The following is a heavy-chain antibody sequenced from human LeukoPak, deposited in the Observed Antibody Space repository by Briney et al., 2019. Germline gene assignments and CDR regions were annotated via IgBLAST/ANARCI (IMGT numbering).Heavy chain of an antibody. D-gene: IGHD3-22*01. CDR1: GGTFSSYG. CDR2: VSYDGSKK. Sequence: GGSLRLSCAASGGTFSSYGMHWVCQPPGKGLGWVGFVSYDGSKKFYADFVKGRFSISRDNSKTTLYVQMNSLGAEDTALYYCAKLGFDSSGSHSLVDYWGQGTPVTVSS. J-gene: IGHJ4*02. CDR3: AKLGFDSSGSHSLVDY. V-gene: IGHV3-30*18.